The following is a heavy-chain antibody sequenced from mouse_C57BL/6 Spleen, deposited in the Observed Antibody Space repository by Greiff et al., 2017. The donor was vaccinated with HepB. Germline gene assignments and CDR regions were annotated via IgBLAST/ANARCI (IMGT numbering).Heavy chain of an antibody. Sequence: EVQLQQSGPELVKPGASVKIPCKASGYTFTDYNMDWVKQSHGKSLEWIGDINPNSGGTIYKQKFKGKSTLSVDKSSSTAYMELRSLTSEDTAVYYCATPRSSYRYFDVWGTGTTVTVSS. CDR3: ATPRSSYRYFDV. D-gene: IGHD1-1*01. V-gene: IGHV1-18*01. CDR2: INPNSGGT. CDR1: GYTFTDYN. J-gene: IGHJ1*03.